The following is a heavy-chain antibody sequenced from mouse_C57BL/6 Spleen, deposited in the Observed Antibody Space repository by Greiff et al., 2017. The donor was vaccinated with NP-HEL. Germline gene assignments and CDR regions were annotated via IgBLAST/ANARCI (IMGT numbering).Heavy chain of an antibody. V-gene: IGHV3-6*01. CDR3: ARQERDFDY. Sequence: VQLKESGPGLVKPSQSLSLTCSVTGYSITSGYYWNWIRQFPGNKLEWMGYISYDGSNNYNPSLKNRISITRDTSKNQFFLKLNSVTTEDTATYYCARQERDFDYWGQGTTLTVSS. J-gene: IGHJ2*01. CDR2: ISYDGSN. CDR1: GYSITSGYY.